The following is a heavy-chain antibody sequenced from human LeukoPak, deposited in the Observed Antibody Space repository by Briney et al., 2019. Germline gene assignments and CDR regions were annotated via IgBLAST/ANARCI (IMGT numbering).Heavy chain of an antibody. V-gene: IGHV3-33*01. D-gene: IGHD3-16*02. J-gene: IGHJ5*02. CDR1: GFTFSNYG. CDR2: IWYDGSKK. CDR3: ARDGDDYIWGSYRNSNWFDP. Sequence: GGSLRLSCAASGFTFSNYGMHWVRQAPGKGLEWVAVIWYDGSKKDYEDSVKGRFTISRDNSKNTLYLQMNSLRGDDTAVYYCARDGDDYIWGSYRNSNWFDPWGQGTLVAVSS.